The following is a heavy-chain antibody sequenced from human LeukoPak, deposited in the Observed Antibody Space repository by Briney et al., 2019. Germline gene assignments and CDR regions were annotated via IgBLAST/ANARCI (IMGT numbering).Heavy chain of an antibody. J-gene: IGHJ3*02. CDR2: ISSSGYYI. CDR1: GFTFSSYS. Sequence: PGGSLRLSCAASGFTFSSYSMNWVRQAPGKGLEWVSSISSSGYYIYYADSVKGRFTISRDNAEKSLYLQMNSLRAEDTAVYYCARDFMSSGYVNDAFDIWGPGTMVTVSS. CDR3: ARDFMSSGYVNDAFDI. D-gene: IGHD5-12*01. V-gene: IGHV3-21*01.